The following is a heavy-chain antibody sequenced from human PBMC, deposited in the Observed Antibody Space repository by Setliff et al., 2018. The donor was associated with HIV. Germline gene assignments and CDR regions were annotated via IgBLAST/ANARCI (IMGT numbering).Heavy chain of an antibody. Sequence: GGSLRLSCAASGFTFSGYWMHWVRQAPGKGLVWVSRISSSSYTHYADSVKGRFTISRDNVKNSLYLQMNSLRAEDTAVFYCARDRYSGSSTDYWGQGTLVTVSS. V-gene: IGHV3-21*01. CDR3: ARDRYSGSSTDY. CDR2: ISSSSYT. J-gene: IGHJ4*02. CDR1: GFTFSGYW. D-gene: IGHD1-26*01.